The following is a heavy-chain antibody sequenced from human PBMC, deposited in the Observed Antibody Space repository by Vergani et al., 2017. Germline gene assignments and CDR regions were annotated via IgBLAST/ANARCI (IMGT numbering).Heavy chain of an antibody. Sequence: QVQLVQSGAEVKKPGASVKVSCKASGYTFTGYYMHWVRQAPGQGLEWMGWINAYNGNTNYAQKLQGRVTMTTDTSTSTAYMELRSLRSDDTAVYYCARDLYYYDSSGYDPVIFDLWGRGTLVTVSS. CDR3: ARDLYYYDSSGYDPVIFDL. CDR1: GYTFTGYY. V-gene: IGHV1-18*04. CDR2: INAYNGNT. J-gene: IGHJ2*01. D-gene: IGHD3-22*01.